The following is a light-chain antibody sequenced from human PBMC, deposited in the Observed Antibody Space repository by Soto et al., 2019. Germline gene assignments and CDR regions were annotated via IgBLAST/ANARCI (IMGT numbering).Light chain of an antibody. V-gene: IGLV2-18*02. CDR3: SSFTGSSTYV. CDR2: DVS. CDR1: SSDVGSYNR. J-gene: IGLJ1*01. Sequence: QSVLTQPPSVSGSPGQSVTISCTGTSSDVGSYNRVSWYQQPPGTAPKLMIYDVSNRPSAVPDRFSGSKSGNSASLTISGLQPEDEADYYCSSFTGSSTYVFGTGTKLTVL.